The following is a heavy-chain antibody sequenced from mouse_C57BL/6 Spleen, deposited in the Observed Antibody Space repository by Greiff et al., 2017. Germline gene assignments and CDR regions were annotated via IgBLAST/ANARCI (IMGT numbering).Heavy chain of an antibody. CDR3: ARGVNYYGSSSYFDV. J-gene: IGHJ1*03. CDR1: GYAFTNYL. Sequence: QVQLQQSGAELVRPGTSVKVSCKASGYAFTNYLIEWVKQGPGQGLEWIGVINPGSGGTNYNEKFKGKATLTADKSSSTAYMQLSSLTSEDSAVYFCARGVNYYGSSSYFDVWGTGTTVTVSS. D-gene: IGHD1-1*01. V-gene: IGHV1-54*01. CDR2: INPGSGGT.